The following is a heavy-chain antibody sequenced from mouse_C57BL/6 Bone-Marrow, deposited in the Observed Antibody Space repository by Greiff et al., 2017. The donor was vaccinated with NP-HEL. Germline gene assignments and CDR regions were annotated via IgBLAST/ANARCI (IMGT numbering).Heavy chain of an antibody. CDR1: GYTFTSYW. CDR2: IDPSDSYT. Sequence: VQLQQPGAELVMPGASVKLSCKASGYTFTSYWMHWVQQRPGQGLEWIGEIDPSDSYTNYNQKFKGKSTLTVDKSSSTAYMQLSSLTSEDSAVYYCARGIYYDYSWFAYWGQGTLVTVSA. CDR3: ARGIYYDYSWFAY. V-gene: IGHV1-69*01. D-gene: IGHD2-4*01. J-gene: IGHJ3*01.